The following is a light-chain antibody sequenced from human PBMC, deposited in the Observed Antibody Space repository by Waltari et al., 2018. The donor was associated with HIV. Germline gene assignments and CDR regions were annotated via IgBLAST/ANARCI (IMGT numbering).Light chain of an antibody. CDR2: GNP. CDR3: QSYDTSLSSWV. Sequence: QSVLTQPPSVSGAPGQRVTISCSGSSPNIGAGYDVHWYQQYPGTAPKVLIYGNPNRPSGVPDRFSGSKSGTSASLAITGLQAEDEADYYCQSYDTSLSSWVFGGGTKVTVL. CDR1: SPNIGAGYD. V-gene: IGLV1-40*01. J-gene: IGLJ3*02.